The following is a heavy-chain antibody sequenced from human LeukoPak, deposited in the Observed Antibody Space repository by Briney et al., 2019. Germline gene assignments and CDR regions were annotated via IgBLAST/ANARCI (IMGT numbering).Heavy chain of an antibody. V-gene: IGHV1-2*02. J-gene: IGHJ6*03. CDR2: INPNSGGT. CDR1: GYTFTGYY. Sequence: ASVKVSCKASGYTFTGYYMHWVRQAPGQGLEWMGWINPNSGGTNYAQKFQGRVTMTRDTSISTAYMELSRLRSDDTAVYYCASFLTTVTTAYYYYMDVWGKGTTVTVSS. CDR3: ASFLTTVTTAYYYYMDV. D-gene: IGHD4-17*01.